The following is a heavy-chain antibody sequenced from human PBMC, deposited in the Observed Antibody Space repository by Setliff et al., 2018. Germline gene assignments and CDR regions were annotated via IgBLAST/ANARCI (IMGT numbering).Heavy chain of an antibody. D-gene: IGHD3-22*01. CDR2: IYSSGST. J-gene: IGHJ6*02. V-gene: IGHV4-30-4*08. CDR3: ARDKLSGYQVYYYYGMDV. CDR1: GGSISSGDYY. Sequence: KPSETLSLTCTVSGGSISSGDYYWSWIRQPPGKGLEWIGYIYSSGSTYYNPSLKSRVTISVDTSKNQFSLKLSSVTAADTAVYYCARDKLSGYQVYYYYGMDVWAKGPRSPSP.